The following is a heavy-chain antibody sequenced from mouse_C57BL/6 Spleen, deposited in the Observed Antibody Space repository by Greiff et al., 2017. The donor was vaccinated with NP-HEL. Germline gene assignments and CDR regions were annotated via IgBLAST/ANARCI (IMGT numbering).Heavy chain of an antibody. CDR2: ISYDGSN. J-gene: IGHJ2*01. D-gene: IGHD3-2*02. CDR3: ARASSGSLYFDY. V-gene: IGHV3-6*01. CDR1: GYSITSGYY. Sequence: EVKLQESGPGLVKPSQSLSLTCSVTGYSITSGYYWNWIRQFPGNKLEWMGYISYDGSNNYNPSLKNRISITRDTSKNQFFLKLNSVTTEDTATYYCARASSGSLYFDYWGQGTTLTVSS.